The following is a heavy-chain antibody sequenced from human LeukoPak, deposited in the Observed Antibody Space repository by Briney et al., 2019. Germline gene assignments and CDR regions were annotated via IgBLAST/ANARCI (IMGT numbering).Heavy chain of an antibody. CDR3: AKQGPYRSSTSCSHAFNV. CDR2: ITWDSGTI. J-gene: IGHJ3*01. D-gene: IGHD2-2*01. Sequence: PGGSLRLSCAASGFIFNDYAMHWVRQTPGKGLEWVSGITWDSGTIDYADSVKGRFTISRDNAKKSLYLQMNSLRAEDTALYYCAKQGPYRSSTSCSHAFNVWGQGTMVTVS. CDR1: GFIFNDYA. V-gene: IGHV3-9*01.